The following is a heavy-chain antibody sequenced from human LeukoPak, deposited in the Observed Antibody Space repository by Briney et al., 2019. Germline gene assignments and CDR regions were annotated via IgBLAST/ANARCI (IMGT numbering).Heavy chain of an antibody. D-gene: IGHD1-26*01. J-gene: IGHJ4*02. CDR2: IYPGDSET. Sequence: GESLKISCKGSGCSFTNYWIGWVRQMPGKGLEWMGIIYPGDSETRYSPSFQGQVTISADKFISTAYLQWSSLKASDTAMYYCARRRDLYSGSYYPFDYWGQGTLVTISS. CDR3: ARRRDLYSGSYYPFDY. CDR1: GCSFTNYW. V-gene: IGHV5-51*01.